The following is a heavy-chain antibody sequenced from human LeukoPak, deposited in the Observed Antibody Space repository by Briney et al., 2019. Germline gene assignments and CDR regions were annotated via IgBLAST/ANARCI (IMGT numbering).Heavy chain of an antibody. J-gene: IGHJ5*02. D-gene: IGHD6-13*01. CDR3: ARDQALQLVGDS. Sequence: GGSLRLSCAASGFTFDTHHMSWVRQAPGKGLEWLSDVTGSGGTTHYSDSVTGRFTISRDNSKNTLYLQTDSLRVEGTAVYYCARDQALQLVGDSWGQGTLVSVSS. CDR2: VTGSGGTT. CDR1: GFTFDTHH. V-gene: IGHV3-23*01.